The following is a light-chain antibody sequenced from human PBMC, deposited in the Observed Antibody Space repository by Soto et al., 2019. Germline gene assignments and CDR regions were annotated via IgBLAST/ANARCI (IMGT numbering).Light chain of an antibody. CDR1: SNDIGGYNY. V-gene: IGLV2-8*01. CDR3: SSYAGTDNVV. Sequence: QSVLTQPPSASGSPGQSVTLSCAGTSNDIGGYNYVSWYQQHPGKAPKLMIYEVSKRPSGVPDRFSGSQSGNTASLTVSGLQAEDEADYYCSSYAGTDNVVFGGGTKLTVL. J-gene: IGLJ3*02. CDR2: EVS.